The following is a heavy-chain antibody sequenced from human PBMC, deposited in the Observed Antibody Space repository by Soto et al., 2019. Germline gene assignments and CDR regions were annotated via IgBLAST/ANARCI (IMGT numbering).Heavy chain of an antibody. D-gene: IGHD3-10*01. CDR2: VYYSGST. V-gene: IGHV4-59*06. Sequence: SVTQYRTCTVSGGYLSTDYSRLLRQLPGRGLEWIGHVYYSGSTDINPSIKSRLTISRETSKNGFSLTLTAVTAADTAVYYCARDRGRLGLMDVWGQGNTV. CDR1: GGYLSTDY. CDR3: ARDRGRLGLMDV. J-gene: IGHJ6*02.